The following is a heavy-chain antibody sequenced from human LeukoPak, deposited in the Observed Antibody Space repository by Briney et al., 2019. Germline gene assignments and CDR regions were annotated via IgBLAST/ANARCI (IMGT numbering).Heavy chain of an antibody. V-gene: IGHV3-66*01. J-gene: IGHJ4*02. Sequence: GGFLRLSCAASGFTVSANYMSWVRQAPGRGLEWVSLIYSGGDTYYADSVKGRFTISRDNSKNTLYLQMNSLRAEDTAVYYCARDFDVLTGSIFDYWGQGTLVTVSS. CDR3: ARDFDVLTGSIFDY. CDR1: GFTVSANY. CDR2: IYSGGDT. D-gene: IGHD3-9*01.